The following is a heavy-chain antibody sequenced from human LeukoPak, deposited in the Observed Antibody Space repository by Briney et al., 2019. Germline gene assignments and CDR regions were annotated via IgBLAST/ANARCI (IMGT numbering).Heavy chain of an antibody. Sequence: GASVKVSCKASGYTFTSYYMHWVRQAPGQGLEWMGIINPSGGSTSYAQKFQGRVSMTRDTSTSTVYMELSSLRSEDTAVYYCARDRVAARPFDYWGQGTLVTVSS. J-gene: IGHJ4*02. CDR3: ARDRVAARPFDY. D-gene: IGHD6-6*01. V-gene: IGHV1-46*01. CDR2: INPSGGST. CDR1: GYTFTSYY.